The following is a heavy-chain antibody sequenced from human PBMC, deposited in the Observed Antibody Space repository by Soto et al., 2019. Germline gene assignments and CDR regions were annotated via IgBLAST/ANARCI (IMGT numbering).Heavy chain of an antibody. CDR3: ARNHNCPGFSEHYYGDGGLDS. V-gene: IGHV3-33*01. Sequence: QVQLVESGGGVVQTGTSLRLSCAASGFTFTNYGMHWVRQAPGKGLEWVAVIWYDGSHESYADSVKGRFSISRDSSRSALYLRMSTVRAEDTALYYRARNHNCPGFSEHYYGDGGLDSWGRGTLVTVSS. D-gene: IGHD4-17*01. CDR2: IWYDGSHE. J-gene: IGHJ5*01. CDR1: GFTFTNYG.